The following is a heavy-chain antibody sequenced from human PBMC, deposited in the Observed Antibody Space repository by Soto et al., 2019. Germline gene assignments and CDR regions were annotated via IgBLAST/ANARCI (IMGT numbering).Heavy chain of an antibody. CDR1: GFTFSSYW. CDR3: ARGRYCTNGVCYKDYYMDV. CDR2: INSDGSST. J-gene: IGHJ6*03. V-gene: IGHV3-74*01. Sequence: GGSLRLSCAASGFTFSSYWMHWVRQAPGKGLVWVSRINSDGSSTSYADSVKGRFTISRDNAKNTLYLQMNSLRAEDTAVYYCARGRYCTNGVCYKDYYMDVWGKGTTVTVSS. D-gene: IGHD2-8*01.